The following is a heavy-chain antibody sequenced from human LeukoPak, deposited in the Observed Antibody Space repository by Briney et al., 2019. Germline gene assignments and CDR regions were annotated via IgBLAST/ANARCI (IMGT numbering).Heavy chain of an antibody. D-gene: IGHD2-2*01. J-gene: IGHJ6*02. CDR2: IYYSGST. V-gene: IGHV4-59*01. CDR3: ARGSVGYYYYGMDV. Sequence: PSETLSLTCTVSGGSISSYYWSWIRQPPGKELEWIGYIYYSGSTNYNPSLKSRVTISVDTSKNQFSLKLSSVTAADTAVYYCARGSVGYYYYGMDVWGQGTTVTVSS. CDR1: GGSISSYY.